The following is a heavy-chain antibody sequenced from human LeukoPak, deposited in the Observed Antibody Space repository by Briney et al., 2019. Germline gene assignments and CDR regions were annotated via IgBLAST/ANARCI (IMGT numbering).Heavy chain of an antibody. CDR2: IYVGGSP. V-gene: IGHV4-59*10. Sequence: SETLSLTCAVYGGSFSGYYWSWIRQPAGKGLEWIGRIYVGGSPNYNPSHDSPALNSRVSISVDTSKSQFSLKLPSVTAADTAVYYCAREFRGGGDSGIFDYWGQGTLVTVSS. D-gene: IGHD4-23*01. J-gene: IGHJ4*02. CDR3: AREFRGGGDSGIFDY. CDR1: GGSFSGYY.